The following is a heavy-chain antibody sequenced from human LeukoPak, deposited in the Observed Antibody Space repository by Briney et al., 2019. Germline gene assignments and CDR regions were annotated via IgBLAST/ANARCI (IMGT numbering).Heavy chain of an antibody. J-gene: IGHJ4*02. Sequence: ASVKVSCKASEHTVTALSMHWLRQAPGQRLEWMRGFDPEDGETIYAQKFQGRVTMTEDTSTDTAYMELSSLRSEDTAVYYCATYYGAGRNYFDYWGQGTLVTVSS. CDR3: ATYYGAGRNYFDY. D-gene: IGHD3-10*01. V-gene: IGHV1-24*01. CDR2: FDPEDGET. CDR1: EHTVTALS.